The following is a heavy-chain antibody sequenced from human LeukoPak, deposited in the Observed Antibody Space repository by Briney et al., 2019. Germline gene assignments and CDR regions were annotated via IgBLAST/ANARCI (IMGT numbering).Heavy chain of an antibody. V-gene: IGHV4-39*07. J-gene: IGHJ4*02. CDR2: IYYSGST. D-gene: IGHD3-22*01. Sequence: PSETLSLTCTVSGGSNSSSSYYWGWIRQPPGKGLEWIGSIYYSGSTYYNPSLKSRVTISVDTSKNQFSLKLSSVTAADTAVYYCARQNGNYYDSSGPLDYWGQGTLVTVSS. CDR3: ARQNGNYYDSSGPLDY. CDR1: GGSNSSSSYY.